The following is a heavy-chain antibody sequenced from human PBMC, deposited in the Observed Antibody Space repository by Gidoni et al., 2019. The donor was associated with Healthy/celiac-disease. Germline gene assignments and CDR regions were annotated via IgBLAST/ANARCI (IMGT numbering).Heavy chain of an antibody. D-gene: IGHD2-21*02. CDR2: IRRKAYGGTT. V-gene: IGHV3-49*05. Sequence: EVQLVESGGGLVKPGRSLRLSCTASGFTFGDYAMSWFRQAPGKGLEWVGFIRRKAYGGTTEYAASVKGRFTISRDDSKSIAYLQMNSLKTEDTAVYYCTRVMGCGGDCSGGWFDPWGQGTLVTVSS. CDR1: GFTFGDYA. CDR3: TRVMGCGGDCSGGWFDP. J-gene: IGHJ5*02.